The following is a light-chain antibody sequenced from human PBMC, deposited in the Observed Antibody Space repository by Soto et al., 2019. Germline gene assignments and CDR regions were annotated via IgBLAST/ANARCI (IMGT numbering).Light chain of an antibody. CDR3: QQFHTFPWT. J-gene: IGKJ1*01. V-gene: IGKV1-5*01. CDR2: DAS. CDR1: QTIDRF. Sequence: DIQMTQSPSTLSASIGDSVTITCRASQTIDRFLAWYQQKPGKAPRLLIYDASSLERGVPSRFSGSGSGTEFSLTVSSLQPDDFATFYCQQFHTFPWTFGQGTKVDIK.